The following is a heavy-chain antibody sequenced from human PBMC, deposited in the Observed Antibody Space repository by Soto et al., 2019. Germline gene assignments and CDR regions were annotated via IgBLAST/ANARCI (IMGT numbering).Heavy chain of an antibody. Sequence: GGSLRLSCAAPGFTFSSYAMSWVRQAPGKGLEWVSAISGSGGSTYYADSVKGRFTISRDNSKNTLYLQMNSLRAEDMAVYSCAKARAGGATIYYFDYWGQGTLVTVS. CDR1: GFTFSSYA. CDR2: ISGSGGST. J-gene: IGHJ4*02. D-gene: IGHD5-12*01. V-gene: IGHV3-23*01. CDR3: AKARAGGATIYYFDY.